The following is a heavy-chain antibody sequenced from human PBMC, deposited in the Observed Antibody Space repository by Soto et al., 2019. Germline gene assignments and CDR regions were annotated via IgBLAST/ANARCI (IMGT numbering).Heavy chain of an antibody. D-gene: IGHD2-15*01. CDR3: ATSKIYFFPSGGYHHVPLGF. Sequence: QVQLQQWGAGLLKPSETLSLTCAVSGGSLSNYYWSWIRQPPGKGLEWIGEIYHSGSTNYNPSLKSRFTTSVDTSKNLFYLKLSSVTAADTAVDSCATSKIYFFPSGGYHHVPLGFWGQGTLVTVSS. J-gene: IGHJ4*02. CDR2: IYHSGST. CDR1: GGSLSNYY. V-gene: IGHV4-34*02.